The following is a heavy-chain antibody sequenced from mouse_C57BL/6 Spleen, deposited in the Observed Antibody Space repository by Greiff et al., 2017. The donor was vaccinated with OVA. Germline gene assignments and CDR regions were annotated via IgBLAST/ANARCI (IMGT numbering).Heavy chain of an antibody. Sequence: QVQLQQPGAELVKPGASVKMSCKASGYTFTSYWITWVKQRPGQGLEWIGDIYPGSGSTNYNEKFKSKATLTVDTSSSTAYMQLSSLTSEDSAVYYCATHLYGSSLPFGYWGQGTTLTVSS. J-gene: IGHJ2*01. D-gene: IGHD1-1*01. CDR2: IYPGSGST. CDR1: GYTFTSYW. CDR3: ATHLYGSSLPFGY. V-gene: IGHV1-55*01.